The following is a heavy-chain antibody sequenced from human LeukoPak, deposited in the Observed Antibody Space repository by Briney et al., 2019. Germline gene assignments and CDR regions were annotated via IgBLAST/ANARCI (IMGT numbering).Heavy chain of an antibody. D-gene: IGHD2-15*01. CDR1: GGSISSGDYY. CDR3: ARGPETGYCSGGSCYSAPIGFDY. V-gene: IGHV4-30-4*01. CDR2: IYYSGST. J-gene: IGHJ4*02. Sequence: SETLSLTCTVSGGSISSGDYYWSWIRQPPGKGLEWIGYIYYSGSTYYNPSLKSRVTISVDTSKNQFSLKLSSVTAADTAVYYCARGPETGYCSGGSCYSAPIGFDYWGQGTLVTVSS.